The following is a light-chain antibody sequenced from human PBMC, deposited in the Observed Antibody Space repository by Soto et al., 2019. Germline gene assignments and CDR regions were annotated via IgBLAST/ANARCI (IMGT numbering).Light chain of an antibody. J-gene: IGLJ3*02. CDR3: SSYAGSNTGV. CDR2: EVV. V-gene: IGLV2-8*01. CDR1: SSDVGGYDY. Sequence: QLVLTQPPSASGSPGQSVTISCTGTSSDVGGYDYVSWYQQYPGKAPKLIIYEVVKRPSGVPNRFSGSRSGSTASLTVSGLQAEDEADYYCSSYAGSNTGVFGGGTQLTVL.